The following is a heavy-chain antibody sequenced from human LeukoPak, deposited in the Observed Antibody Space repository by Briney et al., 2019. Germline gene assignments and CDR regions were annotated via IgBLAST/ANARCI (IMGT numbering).Heavy chain of an antibody. CDR3: AVNQVAFDY. V-gene: IGHV3-21*01. CDR2: ISAGSTYV. Sequence: GGSLRLSCAASGFTFSTYSMNWVRQAPGKGLEWVSYISAGSTYVYYADSLKGRFTISRDNAKNSLYLLMNSLRDEDTALYYCAVNQVAFDYWGQGTQVT. D-gene: IGHD2-15*01. CDR1: GFTFSTYS. J-gene: IGHJ4*02.